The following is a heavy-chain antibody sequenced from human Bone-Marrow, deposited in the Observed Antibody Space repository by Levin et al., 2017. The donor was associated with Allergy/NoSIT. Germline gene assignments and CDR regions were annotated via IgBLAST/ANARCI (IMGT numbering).Heavy chain of an antibody. V-gene: IGHV1-46*04. CDR3: ARSEAHHLWE. CDR2: IDPSGGRT. CDR1: GYTFTSYY. J-gene: IGHJ4*02. Sequence: PGASVKVSCKASGYTFTSYYIDWVRQAPGQGPEWMGLIDPSGGRTAYAQNLQGRVTMTRDTSTSTVYMELSSLRSEDTAIYYCARSEAHHLWEWGQGTLVTVSS. D-gene: IGHD1-26*01.